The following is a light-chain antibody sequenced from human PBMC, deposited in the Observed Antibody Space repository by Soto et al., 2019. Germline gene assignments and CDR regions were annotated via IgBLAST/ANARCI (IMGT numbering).Light chain of an antibody. J-gene: IGKJ5*01. CDR2: GAS. CDR1: QTVSTNY. Sequence: EIVLTQSPDTLSLSPWERATLSCRASQTVSTNYLTWYQQKPGQAPRLLIFGASSRAIGIPDRFSGSGSGRDFTLTISRLEPEDFAVYYCQQYGSSPITFGQGTRLEIK. V-gene: IGKV3-20*01. CDR3: QQYGSSPIT.